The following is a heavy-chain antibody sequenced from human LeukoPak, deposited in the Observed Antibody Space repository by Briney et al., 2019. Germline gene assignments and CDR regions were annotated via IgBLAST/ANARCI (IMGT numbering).Heavy chain of an antibody. J-gene: IGHJ5*01. Sequence: ASVKVSCKASGYTFTTYYMHWVRQPPGQGLEWMGVINPNGGGTGYAQKFQGRVTMTRDTSTTTVYMELTSLRSEDTAMYYCARDPSGSWQWFDSWGQGTLVTVSS. CDR3: ARDPSGSWQWFDS. D-gene: IGHD1-26*01. CDR2: INPNGGGT. V-gene: IGHV1-46*01. CDR1: GYTFTTYY.